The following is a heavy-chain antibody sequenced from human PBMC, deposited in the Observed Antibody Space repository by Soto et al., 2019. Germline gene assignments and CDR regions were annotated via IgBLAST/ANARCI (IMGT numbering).Heavy chain of an antibody. CDR3: ARDSVLYGDYLSPRYYYGMDV. Sequence: GGSLRLSCAASGFTFSSYSMNWVRQAPGKGLEWVSYISSSSSTIYYADSVKGRFTISRDNAKNSLYLQMNSLRDEDTAVYYCARDSVLYGDYLSPRYYYGMDVWGQGTTVTVSS. V-gene: IGHV3-48*02. CDR2: ISSSSSTI. D-gene: IGHD4-17*01. J-gene: IGHJ6*02. CDR1: GFTFSSYS.